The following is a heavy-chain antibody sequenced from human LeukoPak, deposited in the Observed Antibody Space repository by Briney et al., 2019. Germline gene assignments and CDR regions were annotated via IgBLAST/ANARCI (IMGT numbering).Heavy chain of an antibody. D-gene: IGHD6-13*01. Sequence: PGGSLRLSCAASGFTFSSYSMNWVRQAPGKGLEWVSSISSSSSYIYYADSAKGRFTISRDNAKNSLYLQMNSLRAEDTAVYYCAREGMIAAAGSWFDPWAREPWSPSPQ. V-gene: IGHV3-21*01. CDR1: GFTFSSYS. J-gene: IGHJ5*02. CDR2: ISSSSSYI. CDR3: AREGMIAAAGSWFDP.